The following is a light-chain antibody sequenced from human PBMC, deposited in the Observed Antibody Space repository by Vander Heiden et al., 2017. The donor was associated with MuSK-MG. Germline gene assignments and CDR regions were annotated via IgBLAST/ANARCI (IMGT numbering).Light chain of an antibody. CDR3: AASDDSLNGGV. CDR2: SNN. J-gene: IGLJ3*02. CDR1: SSNIGSNT. Sequence: QSVLPQPPSASGTPGQRVTISCSGSSSNIGSNTVNWYQQLPGTAPKLLIFSNNQRPSGVPDRFSGSKSGTSASLDISGLQSEDEADDYCAASDDSLNGGVFGGGTKLTVL. V-gene: IGLV1-44*01.